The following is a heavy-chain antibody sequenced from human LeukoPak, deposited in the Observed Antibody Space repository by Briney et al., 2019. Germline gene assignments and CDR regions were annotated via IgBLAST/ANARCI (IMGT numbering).Heavy chain of an antibody. CDR3: AASSGYGYFQY. J-gene: IGHJ1*01. CDR1: GCTFSNYG. CDR2: IRYDGSNR. V-gene: IGHV3-30*02. D-gene: IGHD3-22*01. Sequence: WGSLRLSCAASGCTFSNYGMHWGRQAPGNGLGWVAFIRYDGSNRYYEDSMKGRCTISSDNSKTMLYLQMNSLRLEDTAVYYCAASSGYGYFQYWGQGTLVTVSS.